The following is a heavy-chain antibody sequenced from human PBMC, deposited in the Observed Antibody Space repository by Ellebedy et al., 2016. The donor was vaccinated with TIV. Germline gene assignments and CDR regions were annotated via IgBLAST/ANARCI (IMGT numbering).Heavy chain of an antibody. CDR2: ISSSSSYI. CDR3: ARDSSGSYFLYYYYGMDV. D-gene: IGHD3-10*01. CDR1: GFTFSSYS. J-gene: IGHJ6*02. Sequence: GGSLRLXXAASGFTFSSYSMNWVRQAPGKGLEWVSSISSSSSYIYYADSVKGRFTISRDNAKNSLYLQMNSLRAEDTAVYYCARDSSGSYFLYYYYGMDVWGQGTTVTVSS. V-gene: IGHV3-21*01.